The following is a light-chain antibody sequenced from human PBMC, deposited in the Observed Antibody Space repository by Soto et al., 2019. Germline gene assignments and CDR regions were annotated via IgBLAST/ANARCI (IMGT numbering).Light chain of an antibody. CDR2: AAS. J-gene: IGKJ1*01. CDR3: QQSYSTLLWT. V-gene: IGKV1-39*01. CDR1: QSISSY. Sequence: DIQMTQSPSSLSASVGDRVTITCRASQSISSYLNWYQQKPGNAPKLLIYAASSLQSGVPSRFSGSGSGTDSTLTISSLQPEDFATYYFQQSYSTLLWTFGQGTKVEIK.